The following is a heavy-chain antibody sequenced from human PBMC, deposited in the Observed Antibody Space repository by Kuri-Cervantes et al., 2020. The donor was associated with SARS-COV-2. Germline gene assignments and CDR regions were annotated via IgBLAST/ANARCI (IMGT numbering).Heavy chain of an antibody. CDR2: IYYSGGT. Sequence: SETLSLTCTVSGGSISSHYWSWIRQPPGKGLEWIGYIYYSGGTNYNPSLKSRVTISVDTSKNQFSLKLSSVTAADTAVYYCARDGYWGQGTLVTVSS. CDR3: ARDGY. CDR1: GGSISSHY. V-gene: IGHV4-59*11. J-gene: IGHJ4*02.